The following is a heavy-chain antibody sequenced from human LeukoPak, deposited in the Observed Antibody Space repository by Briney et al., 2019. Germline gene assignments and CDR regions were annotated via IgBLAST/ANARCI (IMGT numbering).Heavy chain of an antibody. J-gene: IGHJ4*02. CDR2: IIPIFGTA. CDR1: GGTFSSYA. D-gene: IGHD6-6*01. Sequence: GASVKVSCKASGGTFSSYAISWVRQAPGQGLEWMGGIIPIFGTANYAQKFQGRVTITTDESTSTAYMELSSLRSEDTAVYYCARLEYSSSGNDYWGQGTLVTVSS. V-gene: IGHV1-69*05. CDR3: ARLEYSSSGNDY.